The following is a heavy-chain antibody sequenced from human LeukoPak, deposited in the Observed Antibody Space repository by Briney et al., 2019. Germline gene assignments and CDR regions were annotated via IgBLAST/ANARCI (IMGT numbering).Heavy chain of an antibody. D-gene: IGHD6-13*01. CDR2: MNPNSGNT. V-gene: IGHV1-8*01. J-gene: IGHJ5*02. CDR1: GYTFTSYD. Sequence: ASVKVSCKASGYTFTSYDINWVRQATGQGLEWMGWMNPNSGNTGYAQKFQGRVTMTRNTSISTAYMELSSLRSEDTAVYYCARGVEYSSSWYALNWFDPWGQGTLVTVSS. CDR3: ARGVEYSSSWYALNWFDP.